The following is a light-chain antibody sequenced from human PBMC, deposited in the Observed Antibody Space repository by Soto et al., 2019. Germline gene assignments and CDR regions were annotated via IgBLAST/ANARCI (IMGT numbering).Light chain of an antibody. CDR3: QQYNSYYT. J-gene: IGKJ2*01. Sequence: DIQMTQSPSTLSASVGDRVTITCRASQSISSWLAWYQQNQGKAPKLLIYKASRLESGVPSRFRGSGSGTEFTLPISRLQRDDVATCYFQQYNSYYTLGQGTKLEIK. V-gene: IGKV1-5*03. CDR1: QSISSW. CDR2: KAS.